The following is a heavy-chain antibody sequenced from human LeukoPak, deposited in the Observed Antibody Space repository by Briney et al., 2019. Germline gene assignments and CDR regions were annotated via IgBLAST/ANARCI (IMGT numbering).Heavy chain of an antibody. CDR3: AKLPSLFSSGGYYYYGMDV. CDR1: GFTFSSYS. J-gene: IGHJ6*02. Sequence: GGSLRLSCAASGFTFSSYSMNWVRQAPGKGLEWVSSISSSSSYIYYADSVKGRFTISRDNSKNTLYLQMNSLRAEDTAVYYCAKLPSLFSSGGYYYYGMDVWGQGTTVTVSS. D-gene: IGHD4-23*01. V-gene: IGHV3-21*04. CDR2: ISSSSSYI.